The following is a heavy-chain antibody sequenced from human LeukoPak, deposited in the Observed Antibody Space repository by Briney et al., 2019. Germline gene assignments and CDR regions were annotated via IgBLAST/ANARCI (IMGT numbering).Heavy chain of an antibody. CDR1: GFTFDDYA. D-gene: IGHD2-21*02. Sequence: GGSLRLSCAASGFTFDDYAMHWVRQAPGKGLEWVSLISWDGGSTYYADPVKGRFTISRDNSKNSLYLQMNSLRAEDTALYYCAKDILERGTKYCGGDCYSGLWDYWGQGTLVTVSS. J-gene: IGHJ4*02. CDR3: AKDILERGTKYCGGDCYSGLWDY. CDR2: ISWDGGST. V-gene: IGHV3-43D*03.